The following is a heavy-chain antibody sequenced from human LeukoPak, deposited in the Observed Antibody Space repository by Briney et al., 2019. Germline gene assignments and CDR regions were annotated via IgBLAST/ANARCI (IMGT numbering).Heavy chain of an antibody. V-gene: IGHV1-2*02. J-gene: IGHJ4*02. Sequence: ASVKVSCKASGYTFTGYYIHWLRQAPGQGLEWMGWINPNSGGTNYAQKFQGRVTTTRDTSISTVYMELSRLRSDDTAVYYCAREGYCTGGTCFDNWGQGTLVTVSS. CDR1: GYTFTGYY. D-gene: IGHD2-8*02. CDR3: AREGYCTGGTCFDN. CDR2: INPNSGGT.